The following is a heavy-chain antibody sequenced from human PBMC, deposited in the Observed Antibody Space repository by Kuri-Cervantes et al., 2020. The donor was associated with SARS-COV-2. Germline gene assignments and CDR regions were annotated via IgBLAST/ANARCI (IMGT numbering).Heavy chain of an antibody. CDR1: GGSINTYY. D-gene: IGHD2-15*01. V-gene: IGHV4-4*07. CDR2: IYSSGSS. CDR3: ARDTWCSGGSCYPFDY. J-gene: IGHJ4*02. Sequence: SETLSLTCSVSGGSINTYYWSWIRQPAGKGLEWIGRIYSSGSSDYNPSLKSRVTMSVDTSKNQFSLKLSSVTAADTAVYYCARDTWCSGGSCYPFDYWGQGTLVTVSS.